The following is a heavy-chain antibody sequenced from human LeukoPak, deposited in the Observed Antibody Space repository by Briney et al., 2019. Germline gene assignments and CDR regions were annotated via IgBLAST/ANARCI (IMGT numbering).Heavy chain of an antibody. V-gene: IGHV3-23*01. J-gene: IGHJ4*02. D-gene: IGHD1-7*01. CDR3: AKDDEKYSWNYVPTYYFDY. CDR2: ISGSGGST. CDR1: GFTFSSYA. Sequence: PGGSLRLSCAASGFTFSSYAMSWVRQAPGKGLEWVSAISGSGGSTYYADSVKGRFTISRDNSKNTLYLQMNSLRAEDTAVYYCAKDDEKYSWNYVPTYYFDYWGQGTLVTVSS.